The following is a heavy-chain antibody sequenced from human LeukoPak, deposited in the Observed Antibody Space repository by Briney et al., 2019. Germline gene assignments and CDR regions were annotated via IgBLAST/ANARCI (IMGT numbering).Heavy chain of an antibody. CDR3: AGKQLDY. J-gene: IGHJ4*02. Sequence: GGSLRLSCAASGFTFSSYAMHWVRQAPGKGQEWVAVISYDGSNKYYADSVKGRFTISRDNSKNTLYLQMNSLRAEDTAVYYCAGKQLDYWGQGTLVTVSS. V-gene: IGHV3-30*04. CDR2: ISYDGSNK. D-gene: IGHD6-13*01. CDR1: GFTFSSYA.